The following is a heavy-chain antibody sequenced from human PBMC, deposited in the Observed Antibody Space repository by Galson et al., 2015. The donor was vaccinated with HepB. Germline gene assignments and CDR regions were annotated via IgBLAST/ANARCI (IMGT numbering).Heavy chain of an antibody. CDR3: ARDQGGDIVVVPAAMPEDNYYYGMDV. D-gene: IGHD2-2*01. Sequence: SVKVSCKASGGTFSSYTISWVRQAPGQGLEWMGRIIPILGIANYAQKFQGRVTITADKSTSTAYMELSSLRSEDTAVYYCARDQGGDIVVVPAAMPEDNYYYGMDVWGQGTTVTVSS. CDR1: GGTFSSYT. CDR2: IIPILGIA. V-gene: IGHV1-69*04. J-gene: IGHJ6*02.